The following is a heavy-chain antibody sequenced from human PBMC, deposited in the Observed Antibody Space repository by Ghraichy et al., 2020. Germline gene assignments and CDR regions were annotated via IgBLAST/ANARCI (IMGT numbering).Heavy chain of an antibody. J-gene: IGHJ4*02. CDR3: AKMNRGDDYSNYATRCFDY. CDR1: GFTFSSYW. D-gene: IGHD4-11*01. CDR2: IKQDGSEK. Sequence: GGSLRLSCAASGFTFSSYWMSWVRQAPGKGLEWVANIKQDGSEKYYVDSVKGRFTISRDNAKNSLYLQMNSLRAEDTAVYYCAKMNRGDDYSNYATRCFDYWGQGTLVTVSS. V-gene: IGHV3-7*02.